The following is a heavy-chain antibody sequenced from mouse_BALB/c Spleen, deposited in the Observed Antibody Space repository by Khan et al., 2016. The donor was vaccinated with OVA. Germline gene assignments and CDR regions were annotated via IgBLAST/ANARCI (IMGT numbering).Heavy chain of an antibody. D-gene: IGHD2-14*01. J-gene: IGHJ2*01. Sequence: VELVESGGDLVKPGGSLKLSCAASGFTFSSHVMSWVRPTPEKRLEWVASISSGGCTYYLDSVKGRFTISSDNARNILYLQMSSLRTEDTDMYFYERAAYRYDGYYFDYWGQGTTLTVSS. CDR1: GFTFSSHV. CDR3: ERAAYRYDGYYFDY. CDR2: ISSGGCT. V-gene: IGHV5-6-5*01.